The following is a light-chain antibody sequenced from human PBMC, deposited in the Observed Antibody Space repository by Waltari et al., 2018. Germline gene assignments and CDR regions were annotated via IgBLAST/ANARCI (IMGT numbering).Light chain of an antibody. Sequence: DIQMTQSHSSLSASVGDRVTITCRASQSITNYLNWYLQKPTKAPKLLIYAASSLQTGVPSRFSGGSSGTDFTLIISSLQPEDFGTYYCQQSHSAPYTFGQGTKLEIK. CDR1: QSITNY. CDR2: AAS. V-gene: IGKV1-39*01. CDR3: QQSHSAPYT. J-gene: IGKJ2*01.